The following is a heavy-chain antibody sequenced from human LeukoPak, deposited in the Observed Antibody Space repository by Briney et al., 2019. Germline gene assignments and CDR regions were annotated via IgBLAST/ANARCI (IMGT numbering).Heavy chain of an antibody. D-gene: IGHD7-27*01. J-gene: IGHJ4*02. V-gene: IGHV4-30-2*01. Sequence: PSQTLSLTCAVSGGSISSGGYSWSWIRQPPGKGLEWIGYIYHSGSTYYNPSLKSRVTISVDRSKNQFSLKLSSVTAADTAVYYCARGPVGELNGDRLFDYWGQGTLVTVSS. CDR1: GGSISSGGYS. CDR3: ARGPVGELNGDRLFDY. CDR2: IYHSGST.